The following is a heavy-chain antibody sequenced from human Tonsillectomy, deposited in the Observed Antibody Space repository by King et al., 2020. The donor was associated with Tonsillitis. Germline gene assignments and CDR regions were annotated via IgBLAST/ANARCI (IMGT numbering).Heavy chain of an antibody. CDR2: VYPSSQTT. CDR1: GYTFTDYY. Sequence: VKLVESGPEVRRPGASVQVSCKAAGYTFTDYYLHWVRQAPGQGPEYLGVVYPSSQTTGTATRFQGRVILTWDTSTTTVYMELTGLRSHDTALYYCAREKPRTGSFDSWGQGSLVTVSS. V-gene: IGHV1-46*01. D-gene: IGHD1-1*01. CDR3: AREKPRTGSFDS. J-gene: IGHJ4*02.